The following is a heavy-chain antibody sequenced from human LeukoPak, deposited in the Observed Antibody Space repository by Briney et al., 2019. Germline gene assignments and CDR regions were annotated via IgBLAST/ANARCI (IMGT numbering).Heavy chain of an antibody. J-gene: IGHJ4*02. V-gene: IGHV3-21*01. CDR2: ISSSSSYI. CDR1: GYTFSSYS. Sequence: GGSLRLSCAASGYTFSSYSMNWVRQAPGKGLEWASSISSSSSYIYYADSVKGRFTISRDNAKNSLYMQMNSLRAEDTTVYYCARVRDGYNSLDYWGQGTLVTVSS. CDR3: ARVRDGYNSLDY. D-gene: IGHD5-24*01.